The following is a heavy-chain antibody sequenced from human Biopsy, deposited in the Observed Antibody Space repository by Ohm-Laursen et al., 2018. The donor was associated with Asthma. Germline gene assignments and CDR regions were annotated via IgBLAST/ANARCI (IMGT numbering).Heavy chain of an antibody. CDR2: ISAGNGNT. V-gene: IGHV1-3*01. CDR3: ARTYYDFLTGQVNDAFGI. CDR1: GYTFINYA. J-gene: IGHJ3*02. D-gene: IGHD3-9*01. Sequence: GASVKVSCKASGYTFINYAIHWVRQAPGQRLEWMGWISAGNGNTKYSQKFQGRVTITRDTSASTAYMDLSSLRSEDTAVYYCARTYYDFLTGQVNDAFGIWGQGTVVTVSS.